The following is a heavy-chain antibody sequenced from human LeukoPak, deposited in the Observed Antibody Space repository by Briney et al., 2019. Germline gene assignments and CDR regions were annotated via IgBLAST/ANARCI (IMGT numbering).Heavy chain of an antibody. J-gene: IGHJ4*01. Sequence: PGGSLRLSCAASGFTFNSYGMHWVRQTPGKGLESLAYISGSGSDIYYADSVKGQFTISRDNAKNSLYLQLNSLRPEDTALYYCSTEPWSLLYWGHGTLVTVSS. D-gene: IGHD3-22*01. CDR2: ISGSGSDI. V-gene: IGHV3-21*05. CDR1: GFTFNSYG. CDR3: STEPWSLLY.